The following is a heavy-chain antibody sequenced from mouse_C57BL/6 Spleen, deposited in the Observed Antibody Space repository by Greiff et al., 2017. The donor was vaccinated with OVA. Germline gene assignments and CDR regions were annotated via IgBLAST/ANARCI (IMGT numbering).Heavy chain of an antibody. D-gene: IGHD1-2*01. V-gene: IGHV1-7*01. CDR1: GYTFTSCW. CDR3: ASLHTRDYIDY. Sequence: VQLQQSGAELAKPGASVKLSCKASGYTFTSCWMHWVKQRPGQGLEWIGYINPSSGYTKYNQKFQAKATLTADKSSSTAYMQLSSLTYEDSSGYYCASLHTRDYIDYWGQGTTLTVSS. CDR2: INPSSGYT. J-gene: IGHJ2*01.